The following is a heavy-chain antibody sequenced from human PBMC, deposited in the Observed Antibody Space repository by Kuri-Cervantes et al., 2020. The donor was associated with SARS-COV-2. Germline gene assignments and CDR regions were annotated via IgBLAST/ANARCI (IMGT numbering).Heavy chain of an antibody. J-gene: IGHJ4*02. CDR2: ISGSGANT. CDR1: GFTFSSFP. V-gene: IGHV3-23*01. CDR3: AKVGTSIAVSGRFDY. Sequence: GGSLRLSCAASGFTFSSFPMSWVRQAPGKGLVWVSGISGSGANTYYADSVKGRFTISRDNSKNTLYLQMNSLRAEDTAVYYCAKVGTSIAVSGRFDYWGQGTLVTVSS. D-gene: IGHD6-19*01.